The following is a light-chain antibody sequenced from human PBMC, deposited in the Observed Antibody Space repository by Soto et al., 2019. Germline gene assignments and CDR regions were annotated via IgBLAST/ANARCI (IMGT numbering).Light chain of an antibody. V-gene: IGLV2-23*03. CDR1: SSDVGSYNL. Sequence: QSALTQPASVSGPPGQSIAISCTGTSSDVGSYNLVSWYQQHPGKAPKLMIYEGSKRPSGVSNRFSGSKSGNTASLTISGLQAEDEADYYCCSYAGSSTFFYVFGTGTKVTVL. J-gene: IGLJ1*01. CDR2: EGS. CDR3: CSYAGSSTFFYV.